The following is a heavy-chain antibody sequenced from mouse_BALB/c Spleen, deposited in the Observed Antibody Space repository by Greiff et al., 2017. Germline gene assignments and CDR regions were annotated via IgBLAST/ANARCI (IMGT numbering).Heavy chain of an antibody. Sequence: EVQLVESGGGLVQPGGSRKLSCAASGFTFSSFGMHWVRQAPEKGLEWVAYISSGSSTIYYADTVKGRFTISRDNPKNTLFLQMTGLRSEDTAMYYCARGDRINGNPAWFAYWGQGTLVTVSA. CDR3: ARGDRINGNPAWFAY. V-gene: IGHV5-17*02. CDR1: GFTFSSFG. CDR2: ISSGSSTI. J-gene: IGHJ3*01. D-gene: IGHD2-1*01.